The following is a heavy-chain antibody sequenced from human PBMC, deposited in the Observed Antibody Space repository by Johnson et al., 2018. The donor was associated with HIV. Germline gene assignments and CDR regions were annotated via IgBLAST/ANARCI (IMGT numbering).Heavy chain of an antibody. CDR3: AKGRDSSGFGAFDI. Sequence: VQLVESGGGVVQPGRSLRLSCAASGFTFSSYGMDWVRQVPGKGLEWVAAISYDGSSKYYPDAVKGRFTISRDNSKNTLYLQMTSLRAEDTAVYYCAKGRDSSGFGAFDIWGQGTMVTVSS. D-gene: IGHD3-22*01. V-gene: IGHV3-30*18. J-gene: IGHJ3*02. CDR2: ISYDGSSK. CDR1: GFTFSSYG.